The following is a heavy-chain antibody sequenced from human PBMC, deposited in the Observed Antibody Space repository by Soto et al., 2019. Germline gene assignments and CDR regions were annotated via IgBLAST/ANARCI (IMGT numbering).Heavy chain of an antibody. CDR1: GFTFDNFA. V-gene: IGHV3-23*04. J-gene: IGHJ4*02. CDR2: ISGRGSST. D-gene: IGHD3-10*01. Sequence: EVQLVESGGGLVQPGGSLRLSCAASGFTFDNFAMSWVRQAPGRGLEWVSVISGRGSSTYYADSVKGRFTVSRDNSRTTLYLEMNSLRDEDTAIYYCSTGAPGRTNDYGDYWGQGTLVTVSS. CDR3: STGAPGRTNDYGDY.